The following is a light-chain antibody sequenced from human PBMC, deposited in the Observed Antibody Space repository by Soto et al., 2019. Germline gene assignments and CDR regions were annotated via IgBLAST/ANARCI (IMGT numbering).Light chain of an antibody. V-gene: IGLV2-14*01. Sequence: QSVLTQPASVSGSPGQSITISCTGTSSDVGGYNYVSWYQQHPGKAPKLMIYEVSNRPSGVSNRFSGSKSGNTASLTISGLQAEDEADYYCSSYTSRTLVSGGGTKVTVL. CDR1: SSDVGGYNY. CDR2: EVS. CDR3: SSYTSRTLV. J-gene: IGLJ3*02.